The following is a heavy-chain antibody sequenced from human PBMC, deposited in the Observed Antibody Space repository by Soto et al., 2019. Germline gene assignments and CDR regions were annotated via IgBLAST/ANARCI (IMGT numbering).Heavy chain of an antibody. CDR2: IYSGGST. CDR1: GFTVSSNY. D-gene: IGHD2-2*02. V-gene: IGHV3-66*01. CDR3: ARDQEIVVPAAILGSYYYYYGMDV. Sequence: EVQLVESGGGLVQPGGSLRLSCATSGFTVSSNYMSWVRQAPGKGLEWVSVIYSGGSTYYADSVKGRFTISRDNSKNTLYLQMNSLRAEDTAVYYCARDQEIVVPAAILGSYYYYYGMDVWGQGTTVTVSS. J-gene: IGHJ6*02.